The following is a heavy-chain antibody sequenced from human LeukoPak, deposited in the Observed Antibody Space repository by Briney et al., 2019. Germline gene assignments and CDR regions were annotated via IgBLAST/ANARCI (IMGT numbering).Heavy chain of an antibody. D-gene: IGHD3-16*01. J-gene: IGHJ1*01. Sequence: SAGSLRLSCAASEFTFSSYGMHWVRQAPGKGLEWVAVIWYDGSNKYYADSVKGRFTISRDNSKNTVYLQMNSLRVEDTAVYYCARDQRPGWGEYFQHWGQGTLVTVSS. CDR3: ARDQRPGWGEYFQH. CDR1: EFTFSSYG. CDR2: IWYDGSNK. V-gene: IGHV3-33*01.